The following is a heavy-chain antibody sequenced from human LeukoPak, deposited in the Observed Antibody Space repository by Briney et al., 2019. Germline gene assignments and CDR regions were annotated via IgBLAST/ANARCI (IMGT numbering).Heavy chain of an antibody. J-gene: IGHJ6*03. CDR3: ASSPYSSSSGYYYYYMDV. CDR1: GASIRSSTNW. D-gene: IGHD6-6*01. CDR2: IYTSGST. Sequence: SGTLSLTCGVSGASIRSSTNWWSWVRQPPGKGLEWIGRIYTSGSTNYNPSLKSRVTMSVDTSKNQFSLKLSSVTAADTAVYYCASSPYSSSSGYYYYYMDVWGKGTTVTVSS. V-gene: IGHV4-4*02.